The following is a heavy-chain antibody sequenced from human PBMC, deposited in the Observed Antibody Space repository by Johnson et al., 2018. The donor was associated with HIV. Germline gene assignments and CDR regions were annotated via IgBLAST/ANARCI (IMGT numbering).Heavy chain of an antibody. CDR3: ARVAVSTAAGGVPLDI. J-gene: IGHJ3*02. CDR2: TNSDGSTT. V-gene: IGHV3-74*01. Sequence: VQLVESGGGLVQPGGSLRLSCAASGLIFSRSWIHWVRQAPGKGLVWVSRTNSDGSTTNYADSVKGRFPISRDNSKNTLYLQMNSLRAEDTALYFCARVAVSTAAGGVPLDIWGPGTMVTVSA. CDR1: GLIFSRSW. D-gene: IGHD6-19*01.